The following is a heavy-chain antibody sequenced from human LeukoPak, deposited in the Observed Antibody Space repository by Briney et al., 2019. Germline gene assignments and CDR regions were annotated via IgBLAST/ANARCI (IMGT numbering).Heavy chain of an antibody. CDR2: IYYSGST. CDR1: GGSISSSSYY. J-gene: IGHJ5*02. V-gene: IGHV4-39*01. Sequence: SETLSLTCTVSGGSISSSSYYWGWIRQPPGKGLEWIGRIYYSGSTYYNPSLKSRVTMSVDTSKNQFSLKLSPVTAADTAVYYCARAAAYVWGSSHSWFDPWGQGTLVTVSS. CDR3: ARAAAYVWGSSHSWFDP. D-gene: IGHD3-16*01.